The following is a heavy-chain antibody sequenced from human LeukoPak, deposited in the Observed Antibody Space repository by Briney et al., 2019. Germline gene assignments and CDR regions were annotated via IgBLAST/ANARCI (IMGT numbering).Heavy chain of an antibody. CDR1: GGSISSGSFY. Sequence: SETLSLTCTVAGGSISSGSFYWSWIRQPPGKGLEWIGYIYYSGSTNYNPSLKSRVTISVDTSKNQFSLKLSSVTAADTAVYYCARGEPTFDPYYFDYWGQGTLVTVSS. J-gene: IGHJ4*02. D-gene: IGHD1-14*01. CDR3: ARGEPTFDPYYFDY. V-gene: IGHV4-61*01. CDR2: IYYSGST.